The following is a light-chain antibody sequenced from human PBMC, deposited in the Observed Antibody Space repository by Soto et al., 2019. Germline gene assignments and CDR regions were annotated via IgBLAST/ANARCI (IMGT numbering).Light chain of an antibody. CDR3: QQYNNWPLFT. CDR2: GAS. Sequence: EIVMTQSPATLSVSPGERATLSCRASQSVSSNLAWYQQQPGQAPRLLIYGASTRATGIPARFSGSGSGTEFTLTISSLQSEDFAVYYCQQYNNWPLFTFGPGTKVYIK. CDR1: QSVSSN. V-gene: IGKV3-15*01. J-gene: IGKJ3*01.